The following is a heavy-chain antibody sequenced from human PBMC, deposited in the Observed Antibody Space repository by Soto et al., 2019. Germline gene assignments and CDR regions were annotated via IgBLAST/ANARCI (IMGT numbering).Heavy chain of an antibody. Sequence: GGSLRLSCVASGFTFSDYGIHWVRQAPEKGLEWVAVVWFDGSIQYYGNSVKGRFTISRDNSNNTADLQMNNLRAEDTAVYYCARVDFGGNSYYFDYWGQGTPVTVSS. J-gene: IGHJ4*02. D-gene: IGHD1-7*01. CDR2: VWFDGSIQ. CDR1: GFTFSDYG. V-gene: IGHV3-33*01. CDR3: ARVDFGGNSYYFDY.